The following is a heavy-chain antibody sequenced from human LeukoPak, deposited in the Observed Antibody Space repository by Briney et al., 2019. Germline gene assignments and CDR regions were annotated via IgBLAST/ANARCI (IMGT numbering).Heavy chain of an antibody. Sequence: SETLSLTCTVSGGSISSYYWSWIRQPPGKGLEWIGYIYYSGSTNYNPSPKSRVTISVDTSKNQFSLKLNSVTAADTAVYYCARPLIAGITMARGARYYFDYWGQGTLVTVSS. V-gene: IGHV4-59*08. J-gene: IGHJ4*02. CDR2: IYYSGST. CDR3: ARPLIAGITMARGARYYFDY. D-gene: IGHD3-10*01. CDR1: GGSISSYY.